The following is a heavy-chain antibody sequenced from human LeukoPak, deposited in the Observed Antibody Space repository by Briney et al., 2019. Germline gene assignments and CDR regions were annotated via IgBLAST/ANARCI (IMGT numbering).Heavy chain of an antibody. J-gene: IGHJ5*02. V-gene: IGHV4-59*01. CDR1: GGSISSYY. Sequence: PPETLSLTCTVSGGSISSYYWSWIRQPPGKGLEWIGYIYYSGSTNYNPSLKSRVTISVDTSKNQFSLKLSSVTAADTAVYYCARAESSGWYWFDPWGQGTLVTVSS. CDR2: IYYSGST. CDR3: ARAESSGWYWFDP. D-gene: IGHD6-19*01.